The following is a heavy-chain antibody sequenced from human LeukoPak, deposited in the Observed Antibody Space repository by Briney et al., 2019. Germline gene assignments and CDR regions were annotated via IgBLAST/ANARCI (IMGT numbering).Heavy chain of an antibody. D-gene: IGHD3-3*01. CDR1: GYTFTGYY. J-gene: IGHJ4*02. CDR3: ATYDFWSGYYPFDY. CDR2: FDPEDGET. Sequence: ASVKVSCKASGYTFTGYYIHWVRQAPGKGLEWMGGFDPEDGETIYAQKFQGRVTMTEDTSTDTAYMELSSLRSEDTAVYYCATYDFWSGYYPFDYWGQGTLVTVSS. V-gene: IGHV1-24*01.